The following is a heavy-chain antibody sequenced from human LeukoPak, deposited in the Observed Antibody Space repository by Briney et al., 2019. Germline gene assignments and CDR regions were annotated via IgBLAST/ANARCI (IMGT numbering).Heavy chain of an antibody. V-gene: IGHV4-4*07. J-gene: IGHJ4*02. Sequence: SETLSLTCTVSGGSISGTYYWSWIRQPAGKGLEWIGRIYTSGSTNYNPSLKSRVTMSVDTSKNQFSLKLSSVTAADTAVYYCARDDAFDYWGQGTLVTVSS. CDR1: GGSISGTYY. CDR3: ARDDAFDY. CDR2: IYTSGST.